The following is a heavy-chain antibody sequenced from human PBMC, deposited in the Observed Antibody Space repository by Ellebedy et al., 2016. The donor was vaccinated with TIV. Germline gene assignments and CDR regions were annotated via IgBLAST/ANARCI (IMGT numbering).Heavy chain of an antibody. Sequence: ASVKVSCKASGYTFTSYAMHWVRQAPGQRLEWMGWINAGNGNTKYSQKFQDRVTITRDTSASTAYMELSNLTSEDTAVFYCARAGIGAYDIWGQGTMITVSS. CDR1: GYTFTSYA. CDR2: INAGNGNT. CDR3: ARAGIGAYDI. D-gene: IGHD2-15*01. J-gene: IGHJ3*02. V-gene: IGHV1-3*01.